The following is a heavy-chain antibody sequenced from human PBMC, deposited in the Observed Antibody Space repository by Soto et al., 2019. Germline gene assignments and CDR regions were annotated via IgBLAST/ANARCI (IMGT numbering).Heavy chain of an antibody. CDR2: IWYDGSNK. D-gene: IGHD2-2*01. CDR3: ARDRCSSTSCIWYDY. Sequence: GGSLRLSCAASGFTFSSYGMHWVRQAPGKGLEWVAVIWYDGSNKYYADSVKGRFTISRDNSKNTLYLQMNSLRAEDTAVYYCARDRCSSTSCIWYDYWGQGTLVTVSS. J-gene: IGHJ4*02. V-gene: IGHV3-33*01. CDR1: GFTFSSYG.